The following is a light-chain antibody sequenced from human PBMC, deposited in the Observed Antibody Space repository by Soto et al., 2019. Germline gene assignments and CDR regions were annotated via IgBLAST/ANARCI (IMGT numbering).Light chain of an antibody. CDR3: QQIYGAPLT. Sequence: DVQMSQSPSSLSASIGDRVTITCRASPNVGKYLNWYQQKPGKAPKVLIHAASTLGSGVPLRFSGRGSRTEFTLTISSLQPDDSGTYYWQQIYGAPLTLGGGTRLEI. V-gene: IGKV1-39*01. CDR2: AAS. J-gene: IGKJ4*01. CDR1: PNVGKY.